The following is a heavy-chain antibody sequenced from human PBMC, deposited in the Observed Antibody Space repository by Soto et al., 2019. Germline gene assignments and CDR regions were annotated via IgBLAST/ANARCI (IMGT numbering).Heavy chain of an antibody. CDR1: GDSFSHYY. Sequence: LSLTCIVSGDSFSHYYWSWIRQPAGKGLEWIGRIYTGGRTNYNPSLKSRVTMSVDTSKNQFSLKLTSVTAADTAVYYCASGINFDYWGQGTLVTVSS. D-gene: IGHD2-15*01. CDR2: IYTGGRT. V-gene: IGHV4-4*07. J-gene: IGHJ4*02. CDR3: ASGINFDY.